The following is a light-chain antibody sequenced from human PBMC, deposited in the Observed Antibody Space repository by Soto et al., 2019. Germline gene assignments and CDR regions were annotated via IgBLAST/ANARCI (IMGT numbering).Light chain of an antibody. J-gene: IGKJ1*01. Sequence: QMTQSPSSLSASVGYRVTITCRASQTISNYLNWYQQKPGEAPKLLIYAASSLQGGVPTRFSGSGSGTDFTLTISSLQPDDLATYYCQQIYSNPRMFGLGTKVDIK. CDR3: QQIYSNPRM. V-gene: IGKV1-39*01. CDR2: AAS. CDR1: QTISNY.